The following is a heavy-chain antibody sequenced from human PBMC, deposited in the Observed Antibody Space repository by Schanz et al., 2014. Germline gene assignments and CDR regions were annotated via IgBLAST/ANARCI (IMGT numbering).Heavy chain of an antibody. CDR3: ARDSRPKYDFLTAYYAIDY. D-gene: IGHD3-9*01. CDR2: LSGSGGSK. V-gene: IGHV3-23*04. J-gene: IGHJ4*02. CDR1: GFTFSSYA. Sequence: VQLVESGGGVVQPGRSLRLSCAASGFTFSSYAMHWVRQSPGKGLEWVSALSGSGGSKYYADSVKGRFTISRDNAKNTLYLQMNSLRAEDTAVYYCARDSRPKYDFLTAYYAIDYWGQGTLVTVSS.